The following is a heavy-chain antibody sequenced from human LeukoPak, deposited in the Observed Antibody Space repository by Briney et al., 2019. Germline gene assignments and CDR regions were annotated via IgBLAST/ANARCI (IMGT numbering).Heavy chain of an antibody. Sequence: SQTLSLTCTVSGGSISSGSYYWSWIRQPAGKGLEWIGRFYTSETTNYNPSLKSRVTISLDMSKNQFSLKLSSVTAADTAVYYCARAGTGTSFPYYYYTDVWGKGTTVTVSS. J-gene: IGHJ6*03. CDR2: FYTSETT. CDR3: ARAGTGTSFPYYYYTDV. D-gene: IGHD1-1*01. V-gene: IGHV4-61*02. CDR1: GGSISSGSYY.